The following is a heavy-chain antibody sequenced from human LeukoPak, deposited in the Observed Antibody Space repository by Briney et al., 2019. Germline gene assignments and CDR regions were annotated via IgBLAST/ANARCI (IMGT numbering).Heavy chain of an antibody. J-gene: IGHJ6*03. CDR3: ARVYHMSKLYMDV. CDR2: ISAYDGNR. D-gene: IGHD5/OR15-5a*01. Sequence: ASVTVSFKASGYTFSSYGISWVRQAPGQGLEWMGWISAYDGNRNYAQKFQGRVTMTTDTSTSTAYMELRSLRSDDTAVYYCARVYHMSKLYMDVWGKGTTVTVSS. V-gene: IGHV1-18*04. CDR1: GYTFSSYG.